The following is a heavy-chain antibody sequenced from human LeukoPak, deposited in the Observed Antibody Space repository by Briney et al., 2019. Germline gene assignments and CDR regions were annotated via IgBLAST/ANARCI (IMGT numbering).Heavy chain of an antibody. J-gene: IGHJ4*02. CDR1: GGSFSGYY. D-gene: IGHD4-17*01. V-gene: IGHV4-34*01. CDR3: ARGTSTYGP. Sequence: SETLSLTCAVYGGSFSGYYWSWIRQPPGKGLEWIGEINHSGSTNYNPSLKSRVTISVDTSKNQFSLKLSSVTAADTAVYYCARGTSTYGPWGQGTLVTVSS. CDR2: INHSGST.